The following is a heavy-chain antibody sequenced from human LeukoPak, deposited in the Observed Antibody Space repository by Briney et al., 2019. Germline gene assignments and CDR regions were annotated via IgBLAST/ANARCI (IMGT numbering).Heavy chain of an antibody. CDR3: ARDEGVPINYRFDY. J-gene: IGHJ4*02. CDR2: IKQDSSRT. D-gene: IGHD4-11*01. Sequence: PGRSLRLSCAASGFTFSSYGMHWVRRAPGKGLEWVGHIKQDSSRTCYKDSVKGRFTISRDNARSSLYLQMNSLRAEDTAVYYCARDEGVPINYRFDYWGQGTLVTASS. CDR1: GFTFSSYG. V-gene: IGHV3-7*01.